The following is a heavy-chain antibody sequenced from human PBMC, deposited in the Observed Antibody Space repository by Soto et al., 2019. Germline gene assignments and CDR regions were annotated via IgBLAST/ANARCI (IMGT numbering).Heavy chain of an antibody. CDR2: TNHSGST. Sequence: SETLSLTCGVYGGSFGGYYVSSIRQPPGKGLEWIGETNHSGSTNYNPSLKSRVTISVDTSKNQFSLKLSSVTAADTAVYYCARAIVLRCPITQNWFDPWGQGTLVTVSS. D-gene: IGHD4-17*01. J-gene: IGHJ5*02. CDR3: ARAIVLRCPITQNWFDP. CDR1: GGSFGGYY. V-gene: IGHV4-34*01.